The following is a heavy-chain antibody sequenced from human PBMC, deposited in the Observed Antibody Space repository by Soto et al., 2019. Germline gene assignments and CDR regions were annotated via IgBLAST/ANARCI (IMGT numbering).Heavy chain of an antibody. D-gene: IGHD5-18*01. Sequence: QVQLVESGGGVVQPGRSLRLSCAASGFTFSSYGMHWVRQAPGKGLEWVAVISYDGSNKYYADSVKGRFTISRDNSKNTLYLQMNSLRAEDTAVYYCAKVPYSDTAMVLGYFDYWGQGTLVTVSS. V-gene: IGHV3-30*18. CDR2: ISYDGSNK. CDR3: AKVPYSDTAMVLGYFDY. CDR1: GFTFSSYG. J-gene: IGHJ4*02.